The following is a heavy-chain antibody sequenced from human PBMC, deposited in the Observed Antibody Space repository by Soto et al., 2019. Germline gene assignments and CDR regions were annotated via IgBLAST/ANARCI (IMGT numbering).Heavy chain of an antibody. CDR1: GFTFSSYA. J-gene: IGHJ4*02. V-gene: IGHV3-64*01. CDR3: ARGLRGYSGYAPPVY. CDR2: ISSNGGST. Sequence: EVQLVESGGGLVQPGGSPRLSCAASGFTFSSYAMHWVRQAPGKGLEYVSAISSNGGSTYYANSVKGRFTISRDNSKNTLYLQMGSLRAEDMAVYYCARGLRGYSGYAPPVYWGQGTLVTVSS. D-gene: IGHD5-12*01.